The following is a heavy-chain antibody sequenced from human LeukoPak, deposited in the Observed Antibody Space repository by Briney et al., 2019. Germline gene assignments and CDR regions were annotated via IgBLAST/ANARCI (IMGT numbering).Heavy chain of an antibody. J-gene: IGHJ4*02. Sequence: GESLKISCTASGYSFASSWIAWVRQMPGKGLEWMGIIFPDDSNTGYNPSFQGQVTMSADKSVSTAYLQWSSLKASDTAIYYCARHNNWGFDYWDRGTLLTVSS. CDR3: ARHNNWGFDY. V-gene: IGHV5-51*01. D-gene: IGHD7-27*01. CDR1: GYSFASSW. CDR2: IFPDDSNT.